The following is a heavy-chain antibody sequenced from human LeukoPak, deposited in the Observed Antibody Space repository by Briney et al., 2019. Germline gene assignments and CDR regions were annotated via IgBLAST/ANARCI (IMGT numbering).Heavy chain of an antibody. CDR2: VNHSGST. Sequence: PSETLSLTRAVYGGSFRGYYWSWIRQPPGKGLEWIGEVNHSGSTNYNPSLKSRVTISVDTSKNQFSLKLNSVTAADTAVYYCARGPYPLVYWDQGTLVTVSS. CDR3: ARGPYPLVY. V-gene: IGHV4-34*01. D-gene: IGHD2-2*01. J-gene: IGHJ4*02. CDR1: GGSFRGYY.